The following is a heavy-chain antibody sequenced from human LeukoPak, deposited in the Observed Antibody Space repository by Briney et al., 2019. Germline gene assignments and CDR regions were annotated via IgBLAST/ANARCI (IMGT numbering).Heavy chain of an antibody. CDR1: GGSISSSSYY. CDR2: IYYSGST. D-gene: IGHD6-13*01. Sequence: PSETLSLTCTVSGGSISSSSYYWGWIRQPPGKGLEWIGGIYYSGSTYYNPSLKSRVTISVDTSKNQFSLKLSSVTAADTAVYYCARQGWAAGEPRFDYWGQGTLVTVSS. V-gene: IGHV4-39*01. CDR3: ARQGWAAGEPRFDY. J-gene: IGHJ4*02.